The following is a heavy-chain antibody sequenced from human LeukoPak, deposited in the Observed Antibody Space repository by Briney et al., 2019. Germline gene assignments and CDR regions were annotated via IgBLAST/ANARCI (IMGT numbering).Heavy chain of an antibody. CDR2: INPNSGGR. CDR1: GYTFTGYY. CDR3: ATQTAMLHYFDY. Sequence: ASVKVSCKASGYTFTGYYMHWVRQAPGQGLEWMGWINPNSGGRNYAQKFQGRVTMTRDMSTSTVYMELSSLRSEDTAVYYCATQTAMLHYFDYWGQGTLVTVSS. J-gene: IGHJ4*02. D-gene: IGHD2-2*01. V-gene: IGHV1-2*02.